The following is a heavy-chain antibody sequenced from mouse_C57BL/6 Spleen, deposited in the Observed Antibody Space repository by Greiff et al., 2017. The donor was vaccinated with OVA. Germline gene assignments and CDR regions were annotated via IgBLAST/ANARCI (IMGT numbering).Heavy chain of an antibody. D-gene: IGHD2-4*01. J-gene: IGHJ2*01. CDR2: INPNNGGT. V-gene: IGHV1-26*01. CDR1: GYTFTDYY. Sequence: VQLQQSGPELVKPGASVKISCKASGYTFTDYYMNWVKQSHGKSLEWIGTINPNNGGTSYNQKFKGKATLTVDKSSSTAYMELRSLTSEDSAVYYCARSLYDYDDDYWGQGTTLTVSS. CDR3: ARSLYDYDDDY.